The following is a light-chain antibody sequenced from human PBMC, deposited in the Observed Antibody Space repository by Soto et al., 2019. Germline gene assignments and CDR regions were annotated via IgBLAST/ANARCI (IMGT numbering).Light chain of an antibody. J-gene: IGKJ5*01. Sequence: DIQMTQSPSSLSASVGDRVTITCRASQSISSYLNWYQQKPGKAPKLLIYAASSLQTGVPSRFSGSGSGTDFALTIGSLQPEDFATYYCQQSYSVPITFGQGTRLEI. CDR2: AAS. CDR3: QQSYSVPIT. V-gene: IGKV1-39*01. CDR1: QSISSY.